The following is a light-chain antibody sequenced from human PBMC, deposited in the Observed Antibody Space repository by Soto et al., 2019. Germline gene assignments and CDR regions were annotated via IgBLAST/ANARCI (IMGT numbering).Light chain of an antibody. CDR2: GAT. J-gene: IGKJ2*01. CDR3: QQYNDWPPEDT. CDR1: QNVATN. Sequence: EIVMTQSPASLSVSLGESATLSCRASQNVATNLAWYQHKPGQPPRLLIYGATTRATGVPARFSGSGSGTYFTLTIRGPQSEDSALYYCQQYNDWPPEDTFGQGTKLEIK. V-gene: IGKV3-15*01.